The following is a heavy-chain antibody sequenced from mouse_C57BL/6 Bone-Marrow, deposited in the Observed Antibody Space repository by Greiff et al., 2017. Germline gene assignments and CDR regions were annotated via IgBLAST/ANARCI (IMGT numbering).Heavy chain of an antibody. CDR1: GYTFTSYW. Sequence: QVQLQQPGAELVKPGASVKLSCKASGYTFTSYWMQWVKQRPGQGLEWIGEIDPSDSYTNDNQKFKGKATLTVDTSSSTAYMQLSSLTSEDSAVYYCARGGWFAYWDQGTLVTVSA. CDR2: IDPSDSYT. J-gene: IGHJ3*01. V-gene: IGHV1-50*01. CDR3: ARGGWFAY.